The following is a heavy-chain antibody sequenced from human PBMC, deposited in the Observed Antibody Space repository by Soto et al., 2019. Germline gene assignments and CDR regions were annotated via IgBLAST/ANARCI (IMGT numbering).Heavy chain of an antibody. CDR2: ISGNNGNT. J-gene: IGHJ4*02. CDR3: TRAAREFSGSDCIY. Sequence: QVQLVQSGAAVKKPGASVKVSCKASGYTFTNYGINWVRQAPGQGLEWMGWISGNNGNTNDAQNLQGRVTMTTGKATNTAYMEETSLRSDETASYYCTRAAREFSGSDCIYWGQGTVVTVSS. D-gene: IGHD1-26*01. V-gene: IGHV1-18*01. CDR1: GYTFTNYG.